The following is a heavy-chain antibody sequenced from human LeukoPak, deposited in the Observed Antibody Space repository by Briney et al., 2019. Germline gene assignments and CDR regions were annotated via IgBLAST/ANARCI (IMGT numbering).Heavy chain of an antibody. V-gene: IGHV1-58*01. CDR3: AVNSLPSPPYGSSPYYYYYMDV. Sequence: SVKVSCKASGFTFTSSAVQWVRQARGQRLEWIGWIVVGSGNTNYAQKFQERVTITRDMSTSTANMELSSLRSEDTAVYYCAVNSLPSPPYGSSPYYYYYMDVWGKGTTVTVSS. CDR1: GFTFTSSA. D-gene: IGHD4-17*01. CDR2: IVVGSGNT. J-gene: IGHJ6*03.